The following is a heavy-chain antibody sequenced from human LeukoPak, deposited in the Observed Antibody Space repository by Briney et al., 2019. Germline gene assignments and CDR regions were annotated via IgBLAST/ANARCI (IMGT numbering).Heavy chain of an antibody. CDR3: ARDSPSYYGGKDY. CDR2: ISSSSSYI. D-gene: IGHD4-23*01. V-gene: IGHV3-21*01. CDR1: GLTFSSYS. J-gene: IGHJ4*02. Sequence: GGSLRLSCAASGLTFSSYSMNWVRQAPGKGLEWVSSISSSSSYIYYADSVKGRFTISRDNAKNSLYLQMNSLRAEDTAVYYCARDSPSYYGGKDYWGQGTLVTVSS.